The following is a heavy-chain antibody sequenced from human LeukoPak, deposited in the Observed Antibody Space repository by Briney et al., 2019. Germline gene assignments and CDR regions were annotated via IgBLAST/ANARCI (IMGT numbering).Heavy chain of an antibody. D-gene: IGHD3-10*01. CDR2: ISAYNGNT. V-gene: IGHV1-18*01. Sequence: GASVKVSCKASGYTFTSYGISWVRQAPGQGLEWMGWISAYNGNTNYAQKLQGRVTMTTDTSTSTAYMELRSLRSDDTTVYYCAREVLMVRGVDYYYGMDVWGQGTTVTVSS. J-gene: IGHJ6*02. CDR3: AREVLMVRGVDYYYGMDV. CDR1: GYTFTSYG.